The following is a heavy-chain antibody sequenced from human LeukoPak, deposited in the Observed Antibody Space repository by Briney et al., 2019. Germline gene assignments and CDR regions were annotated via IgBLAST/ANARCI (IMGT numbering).Heavy chain of an antibody. Sequence: PGGSLRLSCAASGFTFSSYSMNWVRQAPGKGLEWVSYVSSSSSFIYYADSVKGRFTISRDNSKSTLYLQMNSLRAEDTAVYYCAKLGGDYGGYWGQGTLVTVSS. CDR1: GFTFSSYS. CDR2: VSSSSSFI. J-gene: IGHJ4*02. D-gene: IGHD4-17*01. CDR3: AKLGGDYGGY. V-gene: IGHV3-48*01.